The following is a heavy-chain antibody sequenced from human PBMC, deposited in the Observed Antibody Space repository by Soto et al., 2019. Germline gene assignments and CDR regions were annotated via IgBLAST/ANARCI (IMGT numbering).Heavy chain of an antibody. CDR3: AMTRLYDTGTNDYHRDALDI. CDR1: GFSFGTYV. D-gene: IGHD3-22*01. Sequence: EVQLLESGGGMVEPRGSLKLSCAASGFSFGTYVMNWVRQAPGKGLEWVSGISGSGGRVYSADSVKGRFTISRDNSRNTLYLQMNSLRADDTAIYDCAMTRLYDTGTNDYHRDALDIWGQGTQVTVSS. V-gene: IGHV3-23*01. J-gene: IGHJ3*02. CDR2: ISGSGGRV.